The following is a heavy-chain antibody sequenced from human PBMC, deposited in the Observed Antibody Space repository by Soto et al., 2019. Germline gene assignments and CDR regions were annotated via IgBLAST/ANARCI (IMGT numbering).Heavy chain of an antibody. D-gene: IGHD3-10*01. V-gene: IGHV3-30-3*01. CDR3: ARDRSGIRGFDY. CDR2: ISYDGATI. CDR1: GFSFGAYA. Sequence: QVQLVESGGGVIQPGRSLRLSCAASGFSFGAYAMFWVRQAPGKGLEWVAVISYDGATIYYADYVKGRFTISRDNSKNTLYVQMNSLRTEDTAIYYCARDRSGIRGFDYWGQGTLVTVSS. J-gene: IGHJ4*02.